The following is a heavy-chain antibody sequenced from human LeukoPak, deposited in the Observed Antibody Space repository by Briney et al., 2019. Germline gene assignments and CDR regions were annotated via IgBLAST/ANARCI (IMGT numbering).Heavy chain of an antibody. J-gene: IGHJ3*02. Sequence: SETLSLTCTVSGGSISSSSYYWGWIRQPPGKGLEWIGSIYYSGSTYYNPSLKSRVTISVDTSKNQFSLKLSSVTAADTAVYYCAIFHDAFDIWGQGTMVTVSS. D-gene: IGHD2-21*01. V-gene: IGHV4-39*01. CDR1: GGSISSSSYY. CDR3: AIFHDAFDI. CDR2: IYYSGST.